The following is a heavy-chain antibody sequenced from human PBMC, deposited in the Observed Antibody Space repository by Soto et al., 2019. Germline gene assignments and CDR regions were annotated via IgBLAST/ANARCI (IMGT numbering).Heavy chain of an antibody. V-gene: IGHV5-10-1*01. J-gene: IGHJ6*02. Sequence: GESLKISCKGSGYSFTSYWISWVRQMPGKGLEWMGKIDPSDSYTNYSPSFQGHVTISADKSISTAYLQWSSLKASDTAMYYCPTLQRSKKLVGAYYSGMDGWGQRTTVTVSS. D-gene: IGHD6-6*01. CDR1: GYSFTSYW. CDR3: PTLQRSKKLVGAYYSGMDG. CDR2: IDPSDSYT.